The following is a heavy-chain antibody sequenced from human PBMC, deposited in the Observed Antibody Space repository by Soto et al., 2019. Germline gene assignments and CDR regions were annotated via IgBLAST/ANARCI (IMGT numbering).Heavy chain of an antibody. V-gene: IGHV4-39*01. CDR1: GGSISSSSYY. Sequence: PSETLSLTCTVSGGSISSSSYYWGWIRQPPGKGLEWIGSIYYSGSTYYNPSLKSRVTISVDTSKNQFSLKLSSVTAADTAVYYCARHILTGYEPIRGYNWLDPWGQGTLDTFSS. J-gene: IGHJ5*02. CDR2: IYYSGST. CDR3: ARHILTGYEPIRGYNWLDP. D-gene: IGHD3-9*01.